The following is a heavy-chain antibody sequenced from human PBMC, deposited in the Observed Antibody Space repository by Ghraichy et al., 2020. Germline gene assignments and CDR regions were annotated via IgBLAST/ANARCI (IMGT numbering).Heavy chain of an antibody. CDR2: VNSDGSTI. CDR3: ARGALAGRTRRYFDL. V-gene: IGHV3-74*01. J-gene: IGHJ2*01. Sequence: LSLTCAASGFTFSTYWMHWVRQAPGKGLVWVSRVNSDGSTINYADSVKGRFTISRDNAKNTLYLQVNSLRDEDTAVYYCARGALAGRTRRYFDLWGRGTLVTVSS. CDR1: GFTFSTYW. D-gene: IGHD6-19*01.